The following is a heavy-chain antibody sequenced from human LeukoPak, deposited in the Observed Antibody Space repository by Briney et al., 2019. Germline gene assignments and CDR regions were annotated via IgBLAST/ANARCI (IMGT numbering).Heavy chain of an antibody. D-gene: IGHD4-23*01. CDR3: VREGNEVLTKDFDS. Sequence: AASVTVSFKASGFTFTGHYIHWVRQAPGQGLEWMGYINPHSGGTNSPQKFQGRVTLTTDTSISAAYMELSSLISDDTAMYYCVREGNEVLTKDFDSWGQGTLVTVSS. V-gene: IGHV1-2*02. CDR2: INPHSGGT. CDR1: GFTFTGHY. J-gene: IGHJ4*02.